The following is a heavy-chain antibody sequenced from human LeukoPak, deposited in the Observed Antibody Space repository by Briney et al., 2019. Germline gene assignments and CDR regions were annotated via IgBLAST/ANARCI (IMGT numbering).Heavy chain of an antibody. V-gene: IGHV3-23*01. Sequence: GGSLRLSCAASGFTFSSYAMSWVRQAPGKGLEWVSAISGSGGSTYYADSVQGRFTISRDNSKNTLYLQMNSLRAEDTAVYYCAKGGIVGVFYWYFDLWGRGTLVTVSS. CDR2: ISGSGGST. CDR3: AKGGIVGVFYWYFDL. D-gene: IGHD1-26*01. J-gene: IGHJ2*01. CDR1: GFTFSSYA.